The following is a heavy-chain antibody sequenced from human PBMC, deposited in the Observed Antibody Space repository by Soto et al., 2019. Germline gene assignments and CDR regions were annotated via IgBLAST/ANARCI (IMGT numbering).Heavy chain of an antibody. CDR3: ARMDGDFNYYALDV. CDR1: GFSLSSGRMG. CDR2: FFSDVER. J-gene: IGHJ6*02. Sequence: KESGPVLVKPTETLTLTCTVSGFSLSSGRMGVSWIRQPPGKPLEWLAHFFSDVERSYSASMQSRLTLSTDTSGSQVVLTMTNMDPVDTATYYCARMDGDFNYYALDVWGQGTTVTVSS. D-gene: IGHD4-17*01. V-gene: IGHV2-26*01.